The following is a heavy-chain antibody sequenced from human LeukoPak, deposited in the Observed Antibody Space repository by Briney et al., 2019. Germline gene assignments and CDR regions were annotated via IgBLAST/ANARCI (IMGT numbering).Heavy chain of an antibody. CDR2: ISSSGSTV. D-gene: IGHD3-10*01. Sequence: GGSLRLSCAASGFTFSDYYMNWIRQAPGKGLEWVAYISSSGSTVYYADSVKGRFTISRDNAENSLYLQMNSLRAEDTAVYYCARSSLFMVWGVIRDAFDIWGQGTMVTVSS. CDR3: ARSSLFMVWGVIRDAFDI. CDR1: GFTFSDYY. J-gene: IGHJ3*02. V-gene: IGHV3-11*01.